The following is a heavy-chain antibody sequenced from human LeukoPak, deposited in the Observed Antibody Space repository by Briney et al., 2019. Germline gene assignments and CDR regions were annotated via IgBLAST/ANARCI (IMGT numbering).Heavy chain of an antibody. J-gene: IGHJ1*01. V-gene: IGHV3-66*01. CDR2: IYSGGST. CDR1: GFTFSSYW. CDR3: ARDLGYLSLH. Sequence: GGSLRLSCAASGFTFSSYWMNWVRQAPGKGLEWVSVIYSGGSTYYADSVKGRFTISRDNSKNTLYLQMNSLRAEDTAVYYCARDLGYLSLHWGQGTLVTVSS. D-gene: IGHD5-12*01.